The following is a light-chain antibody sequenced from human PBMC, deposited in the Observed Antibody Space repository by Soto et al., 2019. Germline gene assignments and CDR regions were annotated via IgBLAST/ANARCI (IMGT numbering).Light chain of an antibody. CDR2: GAS. CDR1: QSVGSNY. J-gene: IGKJ3*01. CDR3: QQYTTAPFT. V-gene: IGKV3-20*01. Sequence: EIVLTQSPGTLSLSPGERATLYCRASQSVGSNYLAWYQQKPGQAPRVLIYGASIRATGIRDRFSGSGSGADFTLTISRLEPEDFSVYYCQQYTTAPFTFGHGTKVDIK.